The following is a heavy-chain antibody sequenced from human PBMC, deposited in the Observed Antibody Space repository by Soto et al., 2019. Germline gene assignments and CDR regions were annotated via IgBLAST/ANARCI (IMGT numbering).Heavy chain of an antibody. V-gene: IGHV1-69*02. CDR1: GGTFSSYT. Sequence: QVQLVQSGAEVKKPGSSVKVSCKASGGTFSSYTISWVRQAPGQGLEWMGRIITILGIANYAQKYQGRVTITADKSTSTASMELRSLRSEDTAVYYCARAGGGDFASGYFDYWGQGTLVTVSS. D-gene: IGHD2-21*02. CDR2: IITILGIA. CDR3: ARAGGGDFASGYFDY. J-gene: IGHJ4*02.